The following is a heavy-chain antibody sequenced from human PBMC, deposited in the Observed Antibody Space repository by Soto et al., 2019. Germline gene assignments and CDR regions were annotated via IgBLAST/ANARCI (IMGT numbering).Heavy chain of an antibody. CDR1: GGSFSGYY. V-gene: IGHV4-34*01. J-gene: IGHJ4*02. Sequence: PSETLSVTCAVYGGSFSGYYWSWSRQPPWKGLEWIGEINYSGSTNYNPSLKSRVTISVDTSKNQFSLKLSSVTAADTAVYYCASLPSGSYLGFDYWGQGTLVTVS. CDR3: ASLPSGSYLGFDY. D-gene: IGHD1-26*01. CDR2: INYSGST.